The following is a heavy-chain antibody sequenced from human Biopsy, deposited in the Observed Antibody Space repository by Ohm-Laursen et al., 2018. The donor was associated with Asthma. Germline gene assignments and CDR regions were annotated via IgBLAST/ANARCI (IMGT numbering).Heavy chain of an antibody. CDR2: IMTVFGTT. CDR1: GGTFSNFA. J-gene: IGHJ4*02. V-gene: IGHV1-69*13. Sequence: VASVKVSCKAPGGTFSNFAISWVRQAPGQGLEWLGGIMTVFGTTNYAQKFQGRVTITADESTGTAYMELSSLSSDDTAVYYCASDFPKDYVRYNFQFWGQGTLVTVSS. D-gene: IGHD4-17*01. CDR3: ASDFPKDYVRYNFQF.